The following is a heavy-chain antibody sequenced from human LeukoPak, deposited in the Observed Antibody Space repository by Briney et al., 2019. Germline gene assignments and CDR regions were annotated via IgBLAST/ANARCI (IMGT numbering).Heavy chain of an antibody. CDR2: MLYSGNT. CDR3: ARHLDSRGRYFDY. CDR1: GGSIRSSYYY. D-gene: IGHD3-22*01. Sequence: SETLSLTCTVSGGSIRSSYYYWAWVRQPPGKGLEWIASMLYSGNTYYNPSLKSRVTISVDTSKNQFFLRLSSVTAADTTVYYCARHLDSRGRYFDYWGQGTLVTVSS. J-gene: IGHJ4*02. V-gene: IGHV4-39*01.